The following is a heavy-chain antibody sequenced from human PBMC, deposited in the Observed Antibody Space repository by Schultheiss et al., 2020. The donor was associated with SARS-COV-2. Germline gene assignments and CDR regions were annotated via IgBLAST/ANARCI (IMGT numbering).Heavy chain of an antibody. D-gene: IGHD4-11*01. CDR3: ARRTTRSDY. CDR2: ITGGNTYI. CDR1: GFTFSSYE. Sequence: GGSLRLSCAASGFTFSSYEMNWVRQAPGKGLEWVSSITGGNTYIYYADSLKGRFTISRDNAKNSLYLQMTSLRAEDTAVYYCARRTTRSDYWGQGTLVTVSS. J-gene: IGHJ4*02. V-gene: IGHV3-21*01.